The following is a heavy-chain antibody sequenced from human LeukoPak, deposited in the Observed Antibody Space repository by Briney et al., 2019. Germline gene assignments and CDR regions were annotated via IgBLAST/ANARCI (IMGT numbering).Heavy chain of an antibody. CDR1: GFTFGNYA. D-gene: IGHD1-7*01. CDR2: ISGRGTDT. CDR3: AKGELSSDAFYFDY. Sequence: PGGSLRLSCATSGFTFGNYAMSWVRQPPGKGLEWVSAISGRGTDTYNTDSVRGRFTISRDNSKNTLYLQMDSLRAEDTAVYYCAKGELSSDAFYFDYWGQGALVTVSS. V-gene: IGHV3-23*01. J-gene: IGHJ4*02.